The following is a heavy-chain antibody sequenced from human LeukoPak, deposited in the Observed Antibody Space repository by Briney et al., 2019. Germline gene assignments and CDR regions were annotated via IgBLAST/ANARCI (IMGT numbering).Heavy chain of an antibody. J-gene: IGHJ4*02. CDR2: ISSSGFI. CDR1: GFSSSDYS. D-gene: IGHD2-8*01. V-gene: IGHV3-69-1*01. Sequence: GGSLRLSCVASGFSSSDYSRNWVRQAPGKGLEWVSSISSSGFIYHADSVKGRFTISRDNAKNSLYLQMNNLRVEDTAVYYCAREYYRYDYWGQGTLVTVSS. CDR3: AREYYRYDY.